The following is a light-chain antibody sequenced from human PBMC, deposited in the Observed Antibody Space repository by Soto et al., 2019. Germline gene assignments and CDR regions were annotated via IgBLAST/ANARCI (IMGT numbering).Light chain of an antibody. J-gene: IGLJ7*01. CDR3: SSYTSSNTPV. Sequence: QSALTQPASVSGSPGQSITVSCTGTSSDVGGYKYVSWYQHQSGRAPKLIIYEVSNRPSGVSDRFSGSKSGNTASLTISGLQTEDEADYYCSSYTSSNTPVFGGGTQLTVL. CDR1: SSDVGGYKY. CDR2: EVS. V-gene: IGLV2-14*01.